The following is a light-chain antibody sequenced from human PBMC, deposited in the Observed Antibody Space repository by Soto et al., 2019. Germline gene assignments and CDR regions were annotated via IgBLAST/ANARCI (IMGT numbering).Light chain of an antibody. CDR1: QGISTY. V-gene: IGKV1-9*01. CDR3: QQLNSYLT. CDR2: AAS. J-gene: IGKJ5*01. Sequence: IQLTQSPFSLSASVGDKVTIPCRASQGISTYLAWYQQKPGKAPKLLIYAASTLQSGVPPRFSGSGSGTDFNRTISSLQPEDFAAYYCQQLNSYLTFGQGTRLEI.